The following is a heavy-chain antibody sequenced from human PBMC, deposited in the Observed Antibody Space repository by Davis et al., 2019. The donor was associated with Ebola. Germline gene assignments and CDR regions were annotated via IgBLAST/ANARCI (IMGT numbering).Heavy chain of an antibody. Sequence: PGGSLRLSCAASGFTFSNAWMSWVRQAPGKGLEWVGRIKSKTDGGTTDYAAPVKGRFTISRDDSKNTLYLQMNSLKTEDTAVYYCARTGELSRYGMDVWGQGTTVTVSS. CDR2: IKSKTDGGTT. V-gene: IGHV3-15*01. CDR3: ARTGELSRYGMDV. D-gene: IGHD3-16*02. CDR1: GFTFSNAW. J-gene: IGHJ6*02.